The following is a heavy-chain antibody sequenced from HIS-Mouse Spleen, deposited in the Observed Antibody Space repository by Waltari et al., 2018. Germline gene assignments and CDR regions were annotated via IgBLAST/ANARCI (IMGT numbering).Heavy chain of an antibody. Sequence: QVQLVESGGGVVQPGRSLRLSCAASGFTFISYGMHWVRQAPGKGLEWVAVIWYDGSNKYYADSVKGRFTISRDNSKNTLYLQMNSLRAEDTAVYYCAKGGLMVYAIGDYWGQGTLVTVSS. CDR2: IWYDGSNK. D-gene: IGHD2-8*01. CDR1: GFTFISYG. V-gene: IGHV3-33*06. CDR3: AKGGLMVYAIGDY. J-gene: IGHJ4*02.